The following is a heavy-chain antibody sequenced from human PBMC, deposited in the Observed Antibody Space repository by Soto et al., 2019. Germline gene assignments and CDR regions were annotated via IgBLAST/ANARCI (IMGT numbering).Heavy chain of an antibody. Sequence: ASVKVSCKASGYTFTGYYMHWVRQAPGQGLEWMGWTNPNSGGTNYAQKFQGRVTMTRDTSISTAYMELSRLRSDDTAVYYRARVGRGYYYYGTDVWGQGTTVTVSS. J-gene: IGHJ6*02. CDR1: GYTFTGYY. V-gene: IGHV1-2*02. CDR3: ARVGRGYYYYGTDV. D-gene: IGHD3-16*01. CDR2: TNPNSGGT.